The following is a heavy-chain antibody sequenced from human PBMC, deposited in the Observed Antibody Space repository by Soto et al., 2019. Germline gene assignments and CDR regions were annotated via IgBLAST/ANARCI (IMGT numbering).Heavy chain of an antibody. CDR3: ARGIAALQYTRFDY. J-gene: IGHJ4*02. CDR2: IIPIFGTA. CDR1: GGTFSSYA. D-gene: IGHD6-13*01. V-gene: IGHV1-69*13. Sequence: GASVKVSCKASGGTFSSYAISWVRQAPGQGLEWMGGIIPIFGTANYAQKFQGRVTITADESTSTAYMELSSLRSEDTAVYYCARGIAALQYTRFDYWGQGTLVTVSS.